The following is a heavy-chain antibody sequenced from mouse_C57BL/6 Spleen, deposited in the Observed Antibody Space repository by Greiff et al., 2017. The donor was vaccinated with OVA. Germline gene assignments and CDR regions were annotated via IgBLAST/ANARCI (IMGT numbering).Heavy chain of an antibody. CDR2: IYPGDGDT. CDR1: GYAFSSYW. CDR3: ASPIYYGNYGYAMDY. D-gene: IGHD2-1*01. V-gene: IGHV1-80*01. J-gene: IGHJ4*01. Sequence: QVQLKQSGAELVKPGASVKISCKASGYAFSSYWMNWVKQRPGKGLEWIGQIYPGDGDTNYNGKFKGKATLTADKSSSTAYMQLSSLTSEDSAVYFCASPIYYGNYGYAMDYWGQGTSVTVSS.